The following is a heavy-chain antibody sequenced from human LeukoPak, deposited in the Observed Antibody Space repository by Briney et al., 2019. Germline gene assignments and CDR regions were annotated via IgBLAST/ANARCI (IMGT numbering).Heavy chain of an antibody. V-gene: IGHV3-74*01. CDR3: ARDGSLPDY. Sequence: GGSLRLSCAASGFTFSGYSMNWVRQAPGKGLVWVSRINGDGSGAIYADSVKGRFTISRDNAKNTLYLQMNSLRAEDAAVYYCARDGSLPDYWGQGTLVTVSS. CDR2: INGDGSGA. D-gene: IGHD2-15*01. J-gene: IGHJ4*02. CDR1: GFTFSGYS.